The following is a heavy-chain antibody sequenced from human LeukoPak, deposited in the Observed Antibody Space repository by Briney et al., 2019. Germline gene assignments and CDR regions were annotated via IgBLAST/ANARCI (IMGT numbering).Heavy chain of an antibody. V-gene: IGHV4-30-4*08. CDR3: ARRGGSGRAFDY. CDR1: GGSIGTSAYY. CDR2: ISGSGST. Sequence: SETLSLTCTVSGGSIGTSAYYWNWIRQHPGKGLEWIGFISGSGSTLYNPSLKSRVTISSDTSKNQFSLKLSSVTAADTAVYYCARRGGSGRAFDYWGQGTLVAVSS. J-gene: IGHJ4*02. D-gene: IGHD1-26*01.